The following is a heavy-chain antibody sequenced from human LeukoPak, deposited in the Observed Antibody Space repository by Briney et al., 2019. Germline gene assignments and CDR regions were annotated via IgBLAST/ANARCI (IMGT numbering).Heavy chain of an antibody. Sequence: GASLKISCKGSGYSFTSYWIGWVRQMPGKSLEWMGITHPGDSDTRYSPSFQGQVTISADKSISTAYLQSSTLKASDTAMYYCARLDSSGFYYSNYWGQGTLVTVSS. CDR2: THPGDSDT. CDR3: ARLDSSGFYYSNY. J-gene: IGHJ4*02. CDR1: GYSFTSYW. D-gene: IGHD3-22*01. V-gene: IGHV5-51*01.